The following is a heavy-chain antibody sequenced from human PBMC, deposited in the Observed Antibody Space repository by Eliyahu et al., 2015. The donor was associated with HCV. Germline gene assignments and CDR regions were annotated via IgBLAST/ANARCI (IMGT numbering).Heavy chain of an antibody. V-gene: IGHV3-49*03. D-gene: IGHD4/OR15-4a*01. Sequence: EVQVVESGGGLVQPGRSLRLSCTASGFTFGDFAISWFRQAPGKGLEWVGFIRSKTLGGTREYAASVRGRFTISRDDSKSIAYLQMDSLKTEDTAVYYCTRYGGRADYWGQGTQVAVSS. CDR2: IRSKTLGGTR. J-gene: IGHJ4*02. CDR3: TRYGGRADY. CDR1: GFTFGDFA.